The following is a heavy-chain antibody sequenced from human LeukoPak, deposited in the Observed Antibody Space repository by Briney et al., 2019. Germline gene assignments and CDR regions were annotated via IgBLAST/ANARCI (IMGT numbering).Heavy chain of an antibody. CDR1: GGSISSGSYY. CDR3: ARGPFSGEQKYYDILTGYYYYMDV. Sequence: SQTLSLTCTVSGGSISSGSYYWSWIRQPAGKGLEWIGRIYTSGSTNYNPSLKSRVTISVDTSKNQFSLKLSSVTAADTAVYYCARGPFSGEQKYYDILTGYYYYMDVWGKGTTVTISS. V-gene: IGHV4-61*02. J-gene: IGHJ6*03. D-gene: IGHD3-9*01. CDR2: IYTSGST.